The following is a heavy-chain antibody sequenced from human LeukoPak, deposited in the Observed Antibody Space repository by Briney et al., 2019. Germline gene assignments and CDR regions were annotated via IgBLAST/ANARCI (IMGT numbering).Heavy chain of an antibody. CDR3: VKDWRAAAPPD. V-gene: IGHV3-64D*06. Sequence: GGSLRLSWSASGFTFSSYAMHWVRRAPEKGLEYVSAISSNGGSTYYADSVKGRFTISRDNSKNTLYLQMSSLRAEDTAVYYCVKDWRAAAPPDWGQGTLVTVSS. D-gene: IGHD6-13*01. J-gene: IGHJ4*02. CDR1: GFTFSSYA. CDR2: ISSNGGST.